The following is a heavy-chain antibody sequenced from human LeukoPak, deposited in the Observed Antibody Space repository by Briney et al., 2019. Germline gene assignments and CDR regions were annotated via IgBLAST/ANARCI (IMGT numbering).Heavy chain of an antibody. V-gene: IGHV1-69*04. CDR1: GGTFSSYI. Sequence: SVKVSCKASGGTFSSYIISWVRQAPGQGLEWMGRIIPILGIANYAQKFQGRVTITADKSTSTAYMELSSLRSEDTAVYYCARDSITMIAGDYYYMDVWGKGTTVTVSS. D-gene: IGHD3-22*01. CDR2: IIPILGIA. J-gene: IGHJ6*03. CDR3: ARDSITMIAGDYYYMDV.